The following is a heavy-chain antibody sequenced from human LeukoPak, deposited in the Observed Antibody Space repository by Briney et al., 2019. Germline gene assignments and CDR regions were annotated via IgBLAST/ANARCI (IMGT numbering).Heavy chain of an antibody. CDR2: MSSVSRYI. V-gene: IGHV3-21*06. D-gene: IGHD2-15*01. Sequence: GGSLRLSCTPSGFSFSTYAMTWVRQAPGKGLEWISSMSSVSRYIYYADSVRGGVTISRDNTKNSLYLLMNNLRAEDTAIYYCARDRPTGASRVFVVQWGQGTPVTVSS. J-gene: IGHJ4*02. CDR1: GFSFSTYA. CDR3: ARDRPTGASRVFVVQ.